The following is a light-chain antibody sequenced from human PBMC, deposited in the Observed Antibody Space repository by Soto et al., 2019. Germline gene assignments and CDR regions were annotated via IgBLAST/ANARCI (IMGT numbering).Light chain of an antibody. CDR1: GXDVGGYNY. J-gene: IGLJ1*01. CDR2: EVS. V-gene: IGLV2-14*01. Sequence: QSVLTQPASVSGSPGQSVTISCTGTGXDVGGYNYVSWYQQHPGKAPKLMIYEVSNRPSGVSNRFSGSKSGNTASLTISGLQAEDEADYYCSSYTSSSTLYVFGTGTKVTVL. CDR3: SSYTSSSTLYV.